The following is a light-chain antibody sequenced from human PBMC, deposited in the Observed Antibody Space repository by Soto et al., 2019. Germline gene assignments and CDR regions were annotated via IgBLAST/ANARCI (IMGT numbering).Light chain of an antibody. J-gene: IGKJ4*01. CDR2: SAS. V-gene: IGKV3-15*01. Sequence: EIVMTQSPATLSVSPGKRATLSCRASQSVSTNFAWYQQKPGQAPRLLIYSASTRATGIPARFSGSGSGTEFTLIIGSLQYEDFAIYYCQQYNNWPLTFGGGTKVQI. CDR3: QQYNNWPLT. CDR1: QSVSTN.